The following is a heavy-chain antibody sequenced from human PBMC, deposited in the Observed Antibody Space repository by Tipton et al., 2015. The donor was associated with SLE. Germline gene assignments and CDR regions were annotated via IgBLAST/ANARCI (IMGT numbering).Heavy chain of an antibody. CDR3: ARGGSGGYEGLSDYYGMDV. CDR2: IYFSGST. V-gene: IGHV4-59*01. CDR1: GDSINSFY. J-gene: IGHJ6*02. Sequence: LRLSCSASGDSINSFYWSWIRQPPGKGLEWIGYIYFSGSTDYNPPLKSRVSISVDTSKNQFSLRLNSVTAADTAVYYCARGGSGGYEGLSDYYGMDVWGQGTTVTVSS. D-gene: IGHD1-26*01.